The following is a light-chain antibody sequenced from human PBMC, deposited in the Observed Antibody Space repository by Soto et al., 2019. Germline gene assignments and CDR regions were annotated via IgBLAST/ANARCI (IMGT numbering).Light chain of an antibody. CDR2: GVS. CDR1: QSVRNN. V-gene: IGKV3-15*01. Sequence: ELMMTQSPDTLSVSPGERATLLCRASQSVRNNLAWYQQKPGQAPRLLIYGVSTRATGVPARFSGSGSGTDFTLTISSLQPEDFAVYYCQQYDNWWTFGQGTKVDIK. J-gene: IGKJ1*01. CDR3: QQYDNWWT.